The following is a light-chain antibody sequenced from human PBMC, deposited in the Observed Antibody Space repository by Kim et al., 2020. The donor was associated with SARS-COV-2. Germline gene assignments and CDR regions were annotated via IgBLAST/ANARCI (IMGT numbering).Light chain of an antibody. CDR1: QSVSSN. CDR2: GAS. V-gene: IGKV3-15*01. Sequence: GSPGETAPLPCRASQSVSSNLAWDQQNPGQAPRLLIYGASTRATGIPARFSGSGSGTEFTLTISSLQSEDFAVYYCQEYNNWPLTFGGGTKVDIK. J-gene: IGKJ4*01. CDR3: QEYNNWPLT.